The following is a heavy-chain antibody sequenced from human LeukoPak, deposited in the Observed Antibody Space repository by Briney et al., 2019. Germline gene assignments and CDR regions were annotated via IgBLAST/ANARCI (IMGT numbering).Heavy chain of an antibody. J-gene: IGHJ3*02. CDR1: GFTSSSYG. Sequence: GGSLRLSCVGSGFTSSSYGMNWDRQAPGKGLEWVSYISSSGSAIHYADSVKGRFTISRDNAKNSLFLQMNSLRADDTAVYYCAREYITSSGRASDIWGQGTMVTVSS. D-gene: IGHD6-6*01. V-gene: IGHV3-48*01. CDR2: ISSSGSAI. CDR3: AREYITSSGRASDI.